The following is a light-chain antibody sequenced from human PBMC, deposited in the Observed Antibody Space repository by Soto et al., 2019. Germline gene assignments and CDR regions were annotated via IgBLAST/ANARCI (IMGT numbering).Light chain of an antibody. CDR3: LQLDTYPYS. J-gene: IGKJ2*03. Sequence: DIQLTQSPSFLSAAVEDSVTITCRASQGINSYLAWYQQKPGKAPKLLIYAASTLQSGVPSRFSGIRSGTEFTLTISSLQAEDFATYYCLQLDTYPYSFGQGTKLDIK. CDR1: QGINSY. CDR2: AAS. V-gene: IGKV1-9*01.